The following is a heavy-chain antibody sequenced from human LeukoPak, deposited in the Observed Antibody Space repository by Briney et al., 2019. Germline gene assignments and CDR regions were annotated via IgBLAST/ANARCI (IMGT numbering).Heavy chain of an antibody. D-gene: IGHD6-13*01. CDR1: GFTFSSYS. J-gene: IGHJ4*02. Sequence: GGSLTLSCAASGFTFSSYSMIWVRQAPGKGLEWVSYISSSSSTTYYADSVKGRFTISRDNAKNTLYLQMHSLRAEDTAVYYCAKMGQQLDNYLDYWGQGTVVTVSS. CDR3: AKMGQQLDNYLDY. CDR2: ISSSSSTT. V-gene: IGHV3-48*01.